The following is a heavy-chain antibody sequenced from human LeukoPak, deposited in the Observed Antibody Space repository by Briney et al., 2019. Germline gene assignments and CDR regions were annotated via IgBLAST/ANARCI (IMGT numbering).Heavy chain of an antibody. CDR2: INHSGST. D-gene: IGHD5-12*01. V-gene: IGHV4-34*01. Sequence: SETLSLTCAVYGGSFSGYYWSWIRQPPGKGLEWIGEINHSGSTNYNPSLKSRVTISVDTSKNQFSLELSSVTAADTAVYYCARWPQAATSLDYWGQGTLVTVSS. CDR1: GGSFSGYY. CDR3: ARWPQAATSLDY. J-gene: IGHJ4*02.